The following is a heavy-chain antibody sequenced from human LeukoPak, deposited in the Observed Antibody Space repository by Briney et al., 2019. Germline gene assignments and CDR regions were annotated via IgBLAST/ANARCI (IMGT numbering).Heavy chain of an antibody. Sequence: GGSLRLSCAASGFVFSSYEMNWVRQAPGKGLEWISYISSSGTTMYNADSVKGRFTISRDNTKNSLYLQIHSLRAEDTAIYYCARVSRGAMDYWGQGTLVTVSS. CDR2: ISSSGTTM. D-gene: IGHD1-26*01. CDR3: ARVSRGAMDY. J-gene: IGHJ4*02. V-gene: IGHV3-48*03. CDR1: GFVFSSYE.